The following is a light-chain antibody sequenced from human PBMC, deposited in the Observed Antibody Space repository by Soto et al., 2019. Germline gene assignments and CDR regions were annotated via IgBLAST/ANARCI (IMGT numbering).Light chain of an antibody. V-gene: IGKV1-12*01. J-gene: IGKJ1*01. CDR2: TGS. CDR3: QQTLSFPPT. Sequence: DIKMTQSPSSVSASVGDRVTITSRASQAIDSWLAWYQQKPGEAPKVLIFTGSLLHSGVPPRFSGSGSGTDFTLTISSLQPEDVATYYCQQTLSFPPTFGQGTKVDIK. CDR1: QAIDSW.